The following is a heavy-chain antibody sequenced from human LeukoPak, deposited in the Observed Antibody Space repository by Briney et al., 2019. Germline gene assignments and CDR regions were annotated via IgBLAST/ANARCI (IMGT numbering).Heavy chain of an antibody. CDR3: ARDSAGNDY. Sequence: PGGSLRLSCAASGFTFSTYWMSWVRQAPGKGLEWVANIKQEASEKYYVDSVKGRFTISRDNAKNSLYLQMNSLRAEDTAMYYCARDSAGNDYWGQGTLVTVSS. V-gene: IGHV3-7*01. D-gene: IGHD6-13*01. CDR2: IKQEASEK. CDR1: GFTFSTYW. J-gene: IGHJ4*02.